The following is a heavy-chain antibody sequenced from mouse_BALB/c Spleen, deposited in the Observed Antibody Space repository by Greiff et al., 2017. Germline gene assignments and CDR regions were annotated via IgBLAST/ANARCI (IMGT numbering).Heavy chain of an antibody. CDR1: GFTFTDYY. Sequence: DVMLVESGGGLVQPGGSLRLSCATSGFTFTDYYMSWVRQPPGKALEWLGFIRNKANGYTTEYSASVKGRFTISRDNSQSILYLQMNTLRAEDSATYYCAREYGNYVVSWFAYWGQGTLVTVSA. D-gene: IGHD2-10*02. CDR2: IRNKANGYTT. J-gene: IGHJ3*01. V-gene: IGHV7-3*02. CDR3: AREYGNYVVSWFAY.